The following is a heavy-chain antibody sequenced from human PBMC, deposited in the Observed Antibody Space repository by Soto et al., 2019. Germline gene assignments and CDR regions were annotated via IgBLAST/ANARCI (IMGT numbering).Heavy chain of an antibody. CDR1: GGSFSGYY. CDR2: INHSGRT. D-gene: IGHD3-22*01. Sequence: SETLSLTCAVNGGSFSGYYWSWVRQPPGKGLEWIGEINHSGRTNFNPSLKTRITISVDTSKSQFSLRLSSVTAADTAVYYCARIYASSGYYYFVSWGQGTLVTVPS. CDR3: ARIYASSGYYYFVS. J-gene: IGHJ4*02. V-gene: IGHV4-34*01.